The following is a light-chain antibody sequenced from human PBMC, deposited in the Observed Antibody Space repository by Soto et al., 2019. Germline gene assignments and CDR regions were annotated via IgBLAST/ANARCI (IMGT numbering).Light chain of an antibody. V-gene: IGLV1-40*01. CDR3: QSYDTSLSAVI. Sequence: QSVLTQPPSVSGAPGQRVTISCTGSSSNIGAGYDVHWYQHLPGTAPKLLIFNNNNRPSGVPDRFSGSKSGTSASLAISGLQAEDEADYYCQSYDTSLSAVIFGGGTKLTVL. CDR1: SSNIGAGYD. CDR2: NNN. J-gene: IGLJ2*01.